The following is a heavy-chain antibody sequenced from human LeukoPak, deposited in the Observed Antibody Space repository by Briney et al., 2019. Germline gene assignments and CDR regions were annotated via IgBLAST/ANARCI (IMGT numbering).Heavy chain of an antibody. CDR1: GFTFRSYE. D-gene: IGHD2-21*02. Sequence: GGSLRLSCAASGFTFRSYEMNWVRQAPGKGLEWVSYISSSSSTIYYSDSLKGRFSISRDNSKNTLYLQVNGLRTEDTAVYYCAKDRLLNCRGDCYIFDYWGQGTVVTVSS. CDR3: AKDRLLNCRGDCYIFDY. V-gene: IGHV3-48*03. J-gene: IGHJ4*02. CDR2: ISSSSSTI.